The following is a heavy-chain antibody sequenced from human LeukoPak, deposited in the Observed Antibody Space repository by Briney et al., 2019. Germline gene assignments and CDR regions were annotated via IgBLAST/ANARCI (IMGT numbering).Heavy chain of an antibody. CDR1: GGSISSGGYY. D-gene: IGHD6-13*01. CDR3: ARTGYSSSWYYFDY. V-gene: IGHV4-31*03. Sequence: RPSETLSLTCTVSGGSISSGGYYWSWIRQHPGKGLEWIGYIYYSGSTYYNPSLKSRVTISVDTSKNQFSLKLSSVTAADTAVYYCARTGYSSSWYYFDYWGQGTLVTVSS. CDR2: IYYSGST. J-gene: IGHJ4*02.